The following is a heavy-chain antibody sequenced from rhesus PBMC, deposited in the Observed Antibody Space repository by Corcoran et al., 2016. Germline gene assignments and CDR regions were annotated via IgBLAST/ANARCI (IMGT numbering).Heavy chain of an antibody. J-gene: IGHJ4*01. CDR2: GT. Sequence: EHLVESGGALVQPGASLRLSCAASEFTFSNMTYPWFTRILGGGGSGCGTSYPGSMKGRYTISRDNSKNTLSQQMNSLRAEDTAVYYCAKEVDSGYSYYVDYWGQGVLVTVSS. V-gene: IGHV3S5*01. CDR3: AKEVDSGYSYYVDY. D-gene: IGHD5-24*01. CDR1: EFTFSNMT.